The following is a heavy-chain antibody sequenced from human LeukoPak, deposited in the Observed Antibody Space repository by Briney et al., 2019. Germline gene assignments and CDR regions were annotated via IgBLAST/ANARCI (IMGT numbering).Heavy chain of an antibody. D-gene: IGHD3-22*01. J-gene: IGHJ4*02. V-gene: IGHV3-43*01. Sequence: GGSLRLSCAVSGFTLHDYNMHWVRQAPGKGLEWVSHITWDGGSTYYADSVKGRFTISRDNTKNTLYLQMNSLRAEDTAVYYCAREDDNFDYWGQGTLVTVSS. CDR1: GFTLHDYN. CDR2: ITWDGGST. CDR3: AREDDNFDY.